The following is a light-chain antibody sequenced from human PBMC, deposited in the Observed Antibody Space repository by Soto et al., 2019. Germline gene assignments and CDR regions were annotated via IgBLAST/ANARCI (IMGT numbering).Light chain of an antibody. Sequence: QSVLTQPASVSGSPGQAITISCTGTSSDVGCFNYVSWYQQHPGKAAKLMIYDVTNRPSGVSYRCSGSKSGNTASLTISGLQAEDEADYYCNSYTSSSTYVFGTGTKLTVL. CDR2: DVT. V-gene: IGLV2-14*03. CDR1: SSDVGCFNY. J-gene: IGLJ1*01. CDR3: NSYTSSSTYV.